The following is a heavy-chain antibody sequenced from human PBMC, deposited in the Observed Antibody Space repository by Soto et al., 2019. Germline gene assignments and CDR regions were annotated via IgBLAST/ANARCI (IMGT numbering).Heavy chain of an antibody. CDR3: TRASVDNPFSSSFDY. D-gene: IGHD6-6*01. CDR2: IRSKAYGGTT. V-gene: IGHV3-49*04. J-gene: IGHJ4*02. Sequence: GGSLRLSCTASGFTFGDYAMSWVRQAPGKGLEWVGFIRSKAYGGTTEYAASVKGRFTISRDDSKSIAYLQMNSLKTEDTAVYYCTRASVDNPFSSSFDYWGQGTLVTVSS. CDR1: GFTFGDYA.